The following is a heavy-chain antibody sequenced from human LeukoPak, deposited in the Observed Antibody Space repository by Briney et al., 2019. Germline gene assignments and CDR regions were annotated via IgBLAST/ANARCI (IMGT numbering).Heavy chain of an antibody. CDR1: GFTYSSDG. V-gene: IGHV3-30*18. D-gene: IGHD5-18*01. CDR2: ISYDGSNK. Sequence: PGGSLRLSCAASGFTYSSDGMHWVRQAPGKGLEWVAVISYDGSNKYYADSVKGRFTISRDNSKNTLYLQMNSLRAEDTAVYYCAKLGIQQNDAFDIWGQGTMVTVSS. CDR3: AKLGIQQNDAFDI. J-gene: IGHJ3*02.